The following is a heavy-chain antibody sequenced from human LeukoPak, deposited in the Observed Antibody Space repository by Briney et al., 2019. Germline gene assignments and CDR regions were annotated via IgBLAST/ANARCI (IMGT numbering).Heavy chain of an antibody. V-gene: IGHV4-34*01. J-gene: IGHJ4*02. D-gene: IGHD3-10*01. CDR2: INHSGST. CDR3: ARAVRRLAGNFDY. CDR1: GGSFSGYY. Sequence: SETLSLTCAVYGGSFSGYYWSWIRQPPGKGLEWIGEINHSGSTNYNPSLKSRVTISEDTSKNQFSLKLSSVTAADTAVYYCARAVRRLAGNFDYWGQGTLVTVSS.